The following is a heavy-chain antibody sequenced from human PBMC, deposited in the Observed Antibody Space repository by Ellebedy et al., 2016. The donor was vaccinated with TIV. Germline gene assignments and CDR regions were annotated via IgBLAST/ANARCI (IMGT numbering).Heavy chain of an antibody. J-gene: IGHJ4*02. CDR3: ARTSQELLIDY. Sequence: ASVKVSCKASGYTFTSYGISWVRQAPGQGLEWMGWISVYNGNTNYAQKFQGRVTMSTDTSTSTAHMELRSLRSDDTAVYYCARTSQELLIDYWGQGTLVTVSS. V-gene: IGHV1-18*01. D-gene: IGHD2-15*01. CDR2: ISVYNGNT. CDR1: GYTFTSYG.